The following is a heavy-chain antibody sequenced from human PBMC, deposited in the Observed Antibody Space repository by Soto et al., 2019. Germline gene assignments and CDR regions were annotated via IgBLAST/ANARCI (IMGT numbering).Heavy chain of an antibody. CDR2: IIPIFGTA. D-gene: IGHD2-2*01. J-gene: IGHJ6*02. CDR1: GGTFSSYA. CDR3: AGQNDPLPRGVGHDPYYLYGMDV. V-gene: IGHV1-69*01. Sequence: QVQLVQSGAEVKKPGSSVKVSCKASGGTFSSYAISWVRQAPGQGLEWMGGIIPIFGTANYAQKFQGRVTVTADESTSTAYQGLSSLGSGDTAVYFWAGQNDPLPRGVGHDPYYLYGMDVWGQGTTVTVSS.